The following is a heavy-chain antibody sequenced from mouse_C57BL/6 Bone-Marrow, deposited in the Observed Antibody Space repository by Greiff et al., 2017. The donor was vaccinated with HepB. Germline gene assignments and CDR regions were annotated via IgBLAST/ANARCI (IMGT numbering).Heavy chain of an antibody. V-gene: IGHV14-2*01. CDR2: IDPEDGET. CDR1: GFNIKDYY. D-gene: IGHD1-1*01. CDR3: ARNYGSEYWYFDV. Sequence: VHVKQSGAELVKPGASVKLSCTASGFNIKDYYMHWVKQRTEQGLEWIGRIDPEDGETKYAPKFQGKATITADTSSNTAYLQLSSLTSEDTAVYYCARNYGSEYWYFDVWGTGTTVTVSS. J-gene: IGHJ1*03.